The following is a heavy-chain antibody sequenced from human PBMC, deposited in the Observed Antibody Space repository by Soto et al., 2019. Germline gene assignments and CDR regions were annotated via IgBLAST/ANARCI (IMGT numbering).Heavy chain of an antibody. D-gene: IGHD3-10*01. J-gene: IGHJ4*02. CDR1: GFTFSNYA. V-gene: IGHV3-23*01. CDR3: AKDTYGSGSFYSLGTDN. Sequence: GGSLRLSCAASGFTFSNYAMNWVRQAPGKGLEWVSIITGKSEATYYADSVEGRFTISRDNSKNTLYLQMNGLGAEDTAIYFCAKDTYGSGSFYSLGTDNWGQGTLVTVSS. CDR2: ITGKSEAT.